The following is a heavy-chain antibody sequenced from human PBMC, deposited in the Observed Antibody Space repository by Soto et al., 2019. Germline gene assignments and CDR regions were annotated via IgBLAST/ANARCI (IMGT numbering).Heavy chain of an antibody. CDR2: IIPLFGTT. V-gene: IGHV1-69*01. Sequence: QVLLVQSGAEVKKPGSSVKVSCKASGGTFSSYGISWVRQTPGRGLEWMGGIIPLFGTTNYAQKFRGRVTVTADESTSTVYMELRSMSFEDTAIYYCAGAHGSSWYNWFDPWGQGTLVTVSS. CDR3: AGAHGSSWYNWFDP. CDR1: GGTFSSYG. J-gene: IGHJ5*02. D-gene: IGHD6-13*01.